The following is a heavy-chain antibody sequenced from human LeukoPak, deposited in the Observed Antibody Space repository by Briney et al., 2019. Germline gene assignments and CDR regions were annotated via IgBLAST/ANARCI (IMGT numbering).Heavy chain of an antibody. CDR2: ISAYNGNT. D-gene: IGHD2-15*01. Sequence: GASVKVSCKASGYTFTSYGISWVRQAPGQGLEWMGWISAYNGNTNYAQKLQGRVTMTTDTSTSTAYMELRSLRSDDTAVYYCAMSMVAAQRRGNYFDYWGQGTLVTVSS. J-gene: IGHJ4*02. V-gene: IGHV1-18*01. CDR1: GYTFTSYG. CDR3: AMSMVAAQRRGNYFDY.